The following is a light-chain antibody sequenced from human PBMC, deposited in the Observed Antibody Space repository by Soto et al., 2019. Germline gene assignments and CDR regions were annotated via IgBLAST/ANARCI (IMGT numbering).Light chain of an antibody. Sequence: DIQMTQSPSSLSASIGDRVTITCRASQSINTYLNWYQQRPGKAPELLIFAASTLQSGVPSRCSGRVSGTDFTLTISSLQPEDFATYYWPQTYTFGFTFGPGTTVDFK. CDR3: PQTYTFGFT. J-gene: IGKJ3*01. CDR1: QSINTY. CDR2: AAS. V-gene: IGKV1-39*01.